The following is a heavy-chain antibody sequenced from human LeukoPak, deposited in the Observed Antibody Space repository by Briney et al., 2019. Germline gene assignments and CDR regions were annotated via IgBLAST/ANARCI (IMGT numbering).Heavy chain of an antibody. CDR1: GGSFSGYY. Sequence: SSETLSLTCAVYGGSFSGYYWSWIRQAPGKGLEWVSVIYSGGTTYYADSVKGRFTISRDNSKNTLYLQMNSLRGEDTAVYYCARVLSVSYCDSWGQGTLVTVSS. CDR3: ARVLSVSYCDS. D-gene: IGHD2/OR15-2a*01. CDR2: IYSGGTT. V-gene: IGHV3-53*01. J-gene: IGHJ4*02.